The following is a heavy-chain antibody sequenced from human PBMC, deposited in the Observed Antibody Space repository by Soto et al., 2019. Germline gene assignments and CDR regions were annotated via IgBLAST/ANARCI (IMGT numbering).Heavy chain of an antibody. V-gene: IGHV4-39*01. CDR3: ARMTTVPPGFDY. CDR2: IFYGGGS. D-gene: IGHD4-17*01. J-gene: IGHJ4*02. Sequence: SSETLSLTCSVTGDPISDINRYWGWIRQPPVKGPEWIGSIFYGGGSFRNPSLKSRVTMSIESSKNQFSLKLTSVTAADTAVYYCARMTTVPPGFDYWAQGPLDPVSS. CDR1: GDPISDINRY.